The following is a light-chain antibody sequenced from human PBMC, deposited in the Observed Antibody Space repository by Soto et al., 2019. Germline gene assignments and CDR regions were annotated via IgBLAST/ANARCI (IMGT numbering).Light chain of an antibody. V-gene: IGLV2-8*01. Sequence: QSALTQPPSASGSPGQSVTISCTGTSSDIGSYNFVSWYQQHPGKAPKVMLYEVRKRPSGVPDRFSGSKSGNTASLTVSGLQADDEADYYCATWDDSLSGFVVFGGGTQLTVL. CDR2: EVR. CDR3: ATWDDSLSGFVV. J-gene: IGLJ7*01. CDR1: SSDIGSYNF.